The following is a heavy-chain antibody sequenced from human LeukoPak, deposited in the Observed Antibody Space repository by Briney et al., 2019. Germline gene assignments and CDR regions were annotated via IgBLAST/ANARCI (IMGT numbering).Heavy chain of an antibody. Sequence: GGSLRLSCVASGFAFGSNYMSWVRQAPGKGLEWVSLIYSGGAIRYADSVKGRFTISRDSSKNTLFLQMNDLTVEDTARYYCARRPGNWGQGILVIVSS. J-gene: IGHJ4*02. D-gene: IGHD1-14*01. CDR2: IYSGGAI. CDR1: GFAFGSNY. CDR3: ARRPGN. V-gene: IGHV3-53*01.